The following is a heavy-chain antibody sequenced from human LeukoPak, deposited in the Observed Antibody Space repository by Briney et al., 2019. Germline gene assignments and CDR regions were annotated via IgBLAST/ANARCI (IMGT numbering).Heavy chain of an antibody. V-gene: IGHV3-9*01. CDR3: AKDFRVWGSYRFEIDY. J-gene: IGHJ4*02. CDR2: ISWNRGSI. Sequence: GGSLRLSCAASGFTFNDYAMHWVRQAPGKGLEWVSSISWNRGSIGYVDSVKGRFTISRDNAKNSLYLQMNSPRAEDTALYYCAKDFRVWGSYRFEIDYWGQGTLVTVSS. D-gene: IGHD3-16*02. CDR1: GFTFNDYA.